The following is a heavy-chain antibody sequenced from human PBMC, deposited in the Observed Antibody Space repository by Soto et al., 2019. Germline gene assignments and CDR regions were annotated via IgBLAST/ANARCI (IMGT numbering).Heavy chain of an antibody. CDR1: GFTFSSYG. V-gene: IGHV3-30*18. D-gene: IGHD3-16*02. Sequence: QVQLVESGGGVVQPGRSLRLSCAASGFTFSSYGMHWVRQAPGKGLEWVAVISYDGSNKYYADSVKGRFTISRDNSKNTLYLQMNSLRAEDTAVYYCAKETGLGELSLSDGDAFDIWGQGTMVTVSS. CDR3: AKETGLGELSLSDGDAFDI. J-gene: IGHJ3*02. CDR2: ISYDGSNK.